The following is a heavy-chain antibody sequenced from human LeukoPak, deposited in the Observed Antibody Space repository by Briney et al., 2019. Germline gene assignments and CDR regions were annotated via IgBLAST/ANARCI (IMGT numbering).Heavy chain of an antibody. CDR3: ARDIVATIDHYYYYYGMDV. J-gene: IGHJ6*02. CDR1: GFTFSSYS. CDR2: ISSRSSYI. V-gene: IGHV3-21*01. D-gene: IGHD5-12*01. Sequence: GGSLRLSCAASGFTFSSYSMNWVRQAPGKGLEWVSSISSRSSYIYYADSVKGRFTISRDNAKNSLYLQMNSLRAEDTAVYYCARDIVATIDHYYYYYGMDVWGQGTTVTVSS.